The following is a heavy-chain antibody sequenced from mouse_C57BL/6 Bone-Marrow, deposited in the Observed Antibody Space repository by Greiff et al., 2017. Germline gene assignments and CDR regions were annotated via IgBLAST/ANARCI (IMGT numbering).Heavy chain of an antibody. V-gene: IGHV14-2*01. J-gene: IGHJ1*03. CDR3: AQLGGDYDV. Sequence: EVQLQQSGAELVKPGASVKLSCTASGFNIKDYYMHWVKQRTEQGLEWIGRIDPEDGENKYAPKFQGKATITADTSSNTAYLQLSSLTSEDTAVYYCAQLGGDYDVWGTGTTVTVSS. CDR1: GFNIKDYY. D-gene: IGHD4-1*02. CDR2: IDPEDGEN.